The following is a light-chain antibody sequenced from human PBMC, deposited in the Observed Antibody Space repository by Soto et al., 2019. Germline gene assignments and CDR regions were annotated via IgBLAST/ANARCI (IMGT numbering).Light chain of an antibody. V-gene: IGKV1-27*01. CDR2: AAS. CDR1: QGISNY. Sequence: DIQMTQSPSSLSATVGERVTITCRASQGISNYLAWYQQKPGRVPTLLITAASTLQSGVPSRFRGSGSGTDFTLTITSLQPEDVATYYCQRYTRASTFGQGTKVEI. J-gene: IGKJ1*01. CDR3: QRYTRAST.